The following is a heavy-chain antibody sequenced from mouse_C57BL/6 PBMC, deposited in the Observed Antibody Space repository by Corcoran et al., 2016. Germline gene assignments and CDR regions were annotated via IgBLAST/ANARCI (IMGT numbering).Heavy chain of an antibody. CDR1: GYTFTDYY. D-gene: IGHD1-1*01. V-gene: IGHV1-26*01. CDR3: ARNFYYYGSSYLGV. CDR2: INPNNGGT. Sequence: EVQLQQSGPELVKPGASVKISCKASGYTFTDYYMNWVKQSHGKSLEWIGDINPNNGGTSYNQKFKGKATLTVDKSSSTAYMELRSLTSEDSAVYYCARNFYYYGSSYLGVWGTGTTVTVSS. J-gene: IGHJ1*03.